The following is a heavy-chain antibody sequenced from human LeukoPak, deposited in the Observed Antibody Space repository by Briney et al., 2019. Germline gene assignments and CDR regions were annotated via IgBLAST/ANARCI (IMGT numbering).Heavy chain of an antibody. CDR3: ASSKKGYDVFDI. J-gene: IGHJ3*02. D-gene: IGHD2-2*01. V-gene: IGHV1-2*02. Sequence: ASVKVSCKASAYTFTDSYMHWVRQAPGQGLEWMGWINPNSGGTKYAQNFQGRVTLTRDTSISTAYMELTKLTSDDTAVYYCASSKKGYDVFDIWGEGTMVTVSS. CDR1: AYTFTDSY. CDR2: INPNSGGT.